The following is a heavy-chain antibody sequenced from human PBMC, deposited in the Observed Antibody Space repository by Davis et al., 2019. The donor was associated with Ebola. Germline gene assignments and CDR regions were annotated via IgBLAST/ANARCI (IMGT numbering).Heavy chain of an antibody. J-gene: IGHJ3*02. CDR2: ISSSSSHI. D-gene: IGHD3-3*02. V-gene: IGHV3-21*01. CDR3: AVIVLATTWPNYAFDM. CDR1: GFTFSSYS. Sequence: GESLKISCAASGFTFSSYSMNWIRQAPGKGLEWVSSISSSSSHIYYADSVKGRFTISRDNAKNSLYLQMNNLRAEDTAVFYCAVIVLATTWPNYAFDMWGQGTMVTVSS.